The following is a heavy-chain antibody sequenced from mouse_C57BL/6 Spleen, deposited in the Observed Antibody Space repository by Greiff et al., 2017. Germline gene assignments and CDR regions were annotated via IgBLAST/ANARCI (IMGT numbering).Heavy chain of an antibody. V-gene: IGHV1-19*01. D-gene: IGHD1-1*01. CDR2: INPYNGGT. CDR1: GYTFTDYY. Sequence: VQLQQSGPVLVKPGASVKMSCKASGYTFTDYYMNWVKQSHGKSLEWIGVINPYNGGTSYNQKFKGKATLTVDKSSSTAYMELNSLTSEDSAVYYCARRYYGSSPGWYFDVWGTGTTVTVSS. CDR3: ARRYYGSSPGWYFDV. J-gene: IGHJ1*03.